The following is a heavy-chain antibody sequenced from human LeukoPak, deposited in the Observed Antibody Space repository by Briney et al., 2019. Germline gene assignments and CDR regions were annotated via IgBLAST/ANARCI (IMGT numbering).Heavy chain of an antibody. CDR3: AGRDRRYYDSSGYDRFDY. CDR2: IYYSGST. CDR1: GGSISSYY. Sequence: PSETLSLTCTVSGGSISSYYWSWIRQPPGKGLEWIGYIYYSGSTNYNPSLKSRVTISVDTSKNQFSLKLSSVTAADTAVYYCAGRDRRYYDSSGYDRFDYWGQGTLVTVSS. J-gene: IGHJ4*02. V-gene: IGHV4-59*01. D-gene: IGHD3-22*01.